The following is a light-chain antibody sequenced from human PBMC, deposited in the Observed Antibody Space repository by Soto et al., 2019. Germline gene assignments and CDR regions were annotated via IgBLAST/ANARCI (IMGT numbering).Light chain of an antibody. Sequence: ETVMTQSPATLSVSPGERATLSCRAGQSVSSNLAWYQQKPGQAPRLLIYGASTRATGIPARFSGSGSGTDFTLTISSLQSEDFAVYYCQQYNNWPPYTFGQGTKLEIK. CDR1: QSVSSN. CDR2: GAS. V-gene: IGKV3-15*01. J-gene: IGKJ2*01. CDR3: QQYNNWPPYT.